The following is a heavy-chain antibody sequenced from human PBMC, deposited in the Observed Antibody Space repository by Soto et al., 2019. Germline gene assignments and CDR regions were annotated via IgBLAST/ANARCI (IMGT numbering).Heavy chain of an antibody. CDR3: GRGPSPRAPAGGTPYYYAMDV. Sequence: QVQLVQSGAEAKQSGASVKVSCKASGYDFTAYDINWVRQASGQGLEWMGWMNPINGATGTARRFQGRVSLSRNNATGTAYLELTSLRSDDTAVYYCGRGPSPRAPAGGTPYYYAMDVWGQGTTVTVSS. D-gene: IGHD6-13*01. V-gene: IGHV1-8*02. CDR2: MNPINGAT. CDR1: GYDFTAYD. J-gene: IGHJ6*02.